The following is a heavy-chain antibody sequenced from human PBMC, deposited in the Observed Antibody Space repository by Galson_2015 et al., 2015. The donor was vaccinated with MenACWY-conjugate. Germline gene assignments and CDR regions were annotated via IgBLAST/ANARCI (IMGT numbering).Heavy chain of an antibody. D-gene: IGHD5-24*01. CDR3: VRGRYNGGFNCYFDY. CDR1: GYSIRNGYY. CDR2: FSYGGST. J-gene: IGHJ4*02. Sequence: ETLSLTCSVSGYSIRNGYYWGWIRQPPGKGLEWIGSFSYGGSTYYKSSLKSRVTISVDTSKNQFSLKLNFMTAADTAVYYCVRGRYNGGFNCYFDYWGQGTLVTVSS. V-gene: IGHV4-38-2*02.